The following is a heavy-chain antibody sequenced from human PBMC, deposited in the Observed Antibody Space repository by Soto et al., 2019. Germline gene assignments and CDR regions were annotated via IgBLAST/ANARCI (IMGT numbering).Heavy chain of an antibody. CDR1: GYTFTSYD. V-gene: IGHV1-8*01. CDR3: ARDNAPRSYYDFWSGYTNWFDP. J-gene: IGHJ5*02. D-gene: IGHD3-3*01. Sequence: ASVKVSCKASGYTFTSYDINWVRQATGQGLEWMGWMNPNSGNTGYAQKFQGRVTMTRNTSISTAYMELSSLRSEDTAVYYCARDNAPRSYYDFWSGYTNWFDPWGQGTLVTVSS. CDR2: MNPNSGNT.